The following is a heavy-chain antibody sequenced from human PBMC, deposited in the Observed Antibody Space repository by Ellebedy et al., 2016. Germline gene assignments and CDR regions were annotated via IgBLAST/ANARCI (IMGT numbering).Heavy chain of an antibody. V-gene: IGHV3-15*01. D-gene: IGHD5-18*01. CDR1: GITFSNAW. CDR3: TTVYRYNYDSV. CDR2: IKSKTDGGAA. J-gene: IGHJ4*02. Sequence: GGSLRLSCAASGITFSNAWMNWVSQAPGKGLAWVGRIKSKTDGGAADYAAPLKGRFTISRDDSKNKLYLQMNSLKTEDTAVYFCTTVYRYNYDSVWGQGTLVTVSS.